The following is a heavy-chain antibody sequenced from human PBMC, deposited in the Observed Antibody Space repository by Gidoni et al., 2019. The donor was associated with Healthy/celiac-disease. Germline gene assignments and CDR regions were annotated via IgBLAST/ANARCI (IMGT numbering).Heavy chain of an antibody. V-gene: IGHV3-15*01. Sequence: EVQLVESGGGLVKPGGSLRLSCAASGFTFSNAWLRWVRQAPGKGLEWVGRIKSKTDGGTTDYAAPVKGRFTISRDDSKNTLYLQMNSLKTEDTAVYYCTTEEDTMVRGVTSYYYYMDVWGKGTTVTVSS. D-gene: IGHD3-10*01. CDR1: GFTFSNAW. J-gene: IGHJ6*03. CDR2: IKSKTDGGTT. CDR3: TTEEDTMVRGVTSYYYYMDV.